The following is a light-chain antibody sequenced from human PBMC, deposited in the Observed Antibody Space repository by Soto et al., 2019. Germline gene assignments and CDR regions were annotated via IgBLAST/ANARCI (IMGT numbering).Light chain of an antibody. J-gene: IGKJ1*01. CDR1: QTVSRN. Sequence: EVVLTQSPATLSVSPGERATISCRASQTVSRNLAWYQQRPGQAPRLLIYDISNRAAGVPARFSGSGSETEFTLTIRSLQSEDFASYYCLQDYGDSWTFGQGTKVDIK. CDR3: LQDYGDSWT. CDR2: DIS. V-gene: IGKV3-15*01.